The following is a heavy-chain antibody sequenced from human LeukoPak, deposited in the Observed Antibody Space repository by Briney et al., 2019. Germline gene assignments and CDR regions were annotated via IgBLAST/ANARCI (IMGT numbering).Heavy chain of an antibody. CDR2: INPSGGST. Sequence: ASVKVSCKASGYTFTSYYMHWVRQAPGQGLEWMGIINPSGGSTSYAQKFQGRVTMTRDMSTSTVYMELSSLRSEDTAVYYCAIIVVGATAVTAAFDIWGQGTMVTVSS. D-gene: IGHD1-26*01. J-gene: IGHJ3*02. CDR1: GYTFTSYY. V-gene: IGHV1-46*01. CDR3: AIIVVGATAVTAAFDI.